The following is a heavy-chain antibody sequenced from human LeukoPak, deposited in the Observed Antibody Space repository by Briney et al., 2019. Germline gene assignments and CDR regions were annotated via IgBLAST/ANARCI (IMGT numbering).Heavy chain of an antibody. CDR1: GFTFSSYA. D-gene: IGHD3-10*01. CDR2: ISYDGSNK. CDR3: ATLRLYGSGSYSSSW. J-gene: IGHJ4*02. Sequence: GGSLRLSCAASGFTFSSYAMHWVRQAPGKGLEWVAVISYDGSNKYYADSVKGRFTISRDNSKNTLYLQMNSLRAEDTAVYYCATLRLYGSGSYSSSWWGQGTLVTVSS. V-gene: IGHV3-30*07.